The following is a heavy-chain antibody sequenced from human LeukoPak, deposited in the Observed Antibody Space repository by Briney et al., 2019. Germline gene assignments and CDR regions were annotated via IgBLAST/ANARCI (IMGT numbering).Heavy chain of an antibody. V-gene: IGHV1-46*03. CDR1: GYTFTSYY. CDR3: AGDTSEGDYAWWFDP. Sequence: ASVKVSCKAYGYTFTSYYMHWVRQAPGEGLEWMGLINPRGTATRYAESFQGRLTLTRDLSTSTDYMELSSLRSDDTAVYFCAGDTSEGDYAWWFDPWGQGTLVTVAS. J-gene: IGHJ5*02. D-gene: IGHD3-16*01. CDR2: INPRGTAT.